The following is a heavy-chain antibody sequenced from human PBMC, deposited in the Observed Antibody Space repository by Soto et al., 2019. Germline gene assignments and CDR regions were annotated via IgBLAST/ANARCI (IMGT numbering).Heavy chain of an antibody. D-gene: IGHD5-18*01. Sequence: SETLSLTRTVSGGSISSYYWSWIRQPPGKGLEWIGYIYYSGSTNYNPSLKSRVTISVDTSKNQFSLKLSSVTAADTAVYYCAREGIRIQLWSFDPWGQGTLVTVS. CDR2: IYYSGST. J-gene: IGHJ5*02. CDR3: AREGIRIQLWSFDP. V-gene: IGHV4-59*12. CDR1: GGSISSYY.